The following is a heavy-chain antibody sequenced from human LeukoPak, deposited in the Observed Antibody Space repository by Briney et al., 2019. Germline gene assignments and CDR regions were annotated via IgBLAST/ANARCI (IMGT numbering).Heavy chain of an antibody. D-gene: IGHD6-19*01. CDR2: INSDGSST. CDR1: GFTFSSYW. Sequence: PGGSLRLSCAASGFTFSSYWMHWVRQAPGKGLVWVSRINSDGSSTSYADSVKGRFTISRDNAKNTLYLQMNSLRAEDTAVYYRASLYSSGWPDNWFDPWGQGTLVTVSS. J-gene: IGHJ5*02. CDR3: ASLYSSGWPDNWFDP. V-gene: IGHV3-74*01.